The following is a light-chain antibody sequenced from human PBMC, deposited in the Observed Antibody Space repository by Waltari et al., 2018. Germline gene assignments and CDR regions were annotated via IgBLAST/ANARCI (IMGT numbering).Light chain of an antibody. V-gene: IGKV3-20*01. CDR3: QKYVNLPAT. J-gene: IGKJ1*01. Sequence: EIVLTQSPDTLSLSPGERATLSCRASEGVSRYLAWYQQKPGQAPRLLIYDAYRRATGIPDRFNGSGSGTDFSLTISRLEPEDFAVYYCQKYVNLPATFGQGTKVEIK. CDR1: EGVSRY. CDR2: DAY.